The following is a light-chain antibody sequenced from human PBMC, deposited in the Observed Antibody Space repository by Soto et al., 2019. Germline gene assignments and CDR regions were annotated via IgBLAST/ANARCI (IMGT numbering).Light chain of an antibody. J-gene: IGKJ1*01. CDR3: QHYNSYSEA. V-gene: IGKV1-5*03. CDR2: KAS. Sequence: DIRMTLSPSTLSGSVVDRVHITCRARHTIRRWLAWYQQTPGKAPKLLIYKASTLKSGVPSRFSGSGSGTEFTLTISILQPDDVATYYCQHYNSYSEAFGQGTKVDIK. CDR1: HTIRRW.